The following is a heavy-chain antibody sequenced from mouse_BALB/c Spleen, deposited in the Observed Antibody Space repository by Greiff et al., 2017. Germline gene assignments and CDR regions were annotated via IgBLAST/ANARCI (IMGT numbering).Heavy chain of an antibody. J-gene: IGHJ4*01. CDR2: INSNGGST. V-gene: IGHV5-6-2*01. Sequence: EVKVVESGGGLVKLGGSLKLSCAASGFTFSSYYMSWVRQTPEKRLELVAAINSNGGSTYYPDTVKGRFTISRDNAKNTLYLQMSSLKSEDTALYYCARRPHYYAMDYWGQGTSVTVSS. D-gene: IGHD6-1*01. CDR1: GFTFSSYY. CDR3: ARRPHYYAMDY.